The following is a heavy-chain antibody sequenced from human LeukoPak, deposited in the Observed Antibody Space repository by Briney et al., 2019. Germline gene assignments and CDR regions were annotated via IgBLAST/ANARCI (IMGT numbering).Heavy chain of an antibody. CDR3: ARGYVGMATVLFDY. D-gene: IGHD5-24*01. V-gene: IGHV1-2*02. CDR1: GYTFTGYY. Sequence: ASVKVSCKASGYTFTGYYMHWVRQAPGQGLEWMGWINPNGGGTNYAQKFQGRVTMTRDTSISTAYMELSRLRSDDTAVYYCARGYVGMATVLFDYWGQGTLVTVSS. J-gene: IGHJ4*02. CDR2: INPNGGGT.